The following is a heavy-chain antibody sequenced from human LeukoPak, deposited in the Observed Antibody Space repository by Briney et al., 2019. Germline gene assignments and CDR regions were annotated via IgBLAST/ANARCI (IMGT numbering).Heavy chain of an antibody. D-gene: IGHD1-26*01. CDR1: GYTFSAYY. CDR2: INPSGATT. CDR3: SRDLGGSYNDY. J-gene: IGHJ4*02. Sequence: ASVKVSCKASGYTFSAYYMHCVRQAPGQGLEWVGVINPSGATTTYAQKFQGRVTMTRDTSTSTVYMELSSLRIEDTAMYYCSRDLGGSYNDYWGQGTMVTVSS. V-gene: IGHV1-46*01.